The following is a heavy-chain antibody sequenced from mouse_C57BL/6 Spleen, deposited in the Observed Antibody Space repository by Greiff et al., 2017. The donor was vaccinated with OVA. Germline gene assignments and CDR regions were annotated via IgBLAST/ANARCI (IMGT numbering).Heavy chain of an antibody. Sequence: QVPLQQSGAGLVRPGASVTLSCKASGYTITDYDMHWVKQTPVHGLEWIGAIDPDTGGTDYTQKLKGMGILTAVKYASTAYRELRSLTSDDSAYYDCTRFHYYGSSDDAMDYWGQGTSVTVSS. J-gene: IGHJ4*01. D-gene: IGHD1-1*01. CDR1: GYTITDYD. CDR3: TRFHYYGSSDDAMDY. V-gene: IGHV1-15*01. CDR2: IDPDTGGT.